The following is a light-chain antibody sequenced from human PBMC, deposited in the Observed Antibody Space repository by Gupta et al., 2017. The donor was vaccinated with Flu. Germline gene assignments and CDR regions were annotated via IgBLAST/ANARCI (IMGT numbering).Light chain of an antibody. Sequence: SSELTQDPAVSVALGQTVRITCQGYSPRNSYASWYQQKPGQAPVLVIYDKNIRPSGSPDRFSGSSSGNTASLTITGAQAEDEADYYCNSRDSTDNHQAVFGGGTKLTVL. CDR1: SPRNSY. CDR3: NSRDSTDNHQAV. V-gene: IGLV3-19*01. CDR2: DKN. J-gene: IGLJ2*01.